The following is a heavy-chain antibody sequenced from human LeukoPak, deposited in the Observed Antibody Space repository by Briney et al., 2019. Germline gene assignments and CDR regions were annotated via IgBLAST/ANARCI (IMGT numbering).Heavy chain of an antibody. CDR1: GFTFDDYA. D-gene: IGHD5-12*01. Sequence: PGRSLRLSCAASGFTFDDYAMHWVRQAPGKGLEWVSGISWNSGSIGYADSVKGRFTISRDNAKNSLYLQMNSLRAEDTALYYCAKDRGYSGYEEPFDYWGQGTLVTVSS. J-gene: IGHJ4*02. CDR3: AKDRGYSGYEEPFDY. CDR2: ISWNSGSI. V-gene: IGHV3-9*01.